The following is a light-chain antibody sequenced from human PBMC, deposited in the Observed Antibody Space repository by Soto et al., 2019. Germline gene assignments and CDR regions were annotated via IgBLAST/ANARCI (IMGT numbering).Light chain of an antibody. CDR2: GAS. Sequence: EXVMTQSPATLSVSPGERATLSCRASQSVNHNLAWYQQKPGQAPRLLFYGASFRATGVPARFSGSGSGTDFTLTISSLQSEDFAIYYCQQSNNWPYTFGQGTKLEIK. V-gene: IGKV3-15*01. CDR1: QSVNHN. CDR3: QQSNNWPYT. J-gene: IGKJ2*01.